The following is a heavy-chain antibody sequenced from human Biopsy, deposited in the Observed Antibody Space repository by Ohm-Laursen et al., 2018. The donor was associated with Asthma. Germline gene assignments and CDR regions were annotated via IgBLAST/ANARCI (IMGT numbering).Heavy chain of an antibody. CDR3: ARHDHRWDTYADF. CDR2: MYHRGSP. CDR1: GGSITSSSYY. V-gene: IGHV4-39*01. D-gene: IGHD2-2*01. J-gene: IGHJ4*02. Sequence: SETLSLTCTVSGGSITSSSYYWGWIRQPPGKGMEWIGSMYHRGSPYYHPSLKSRATISVDTSKNQLSLKMSSVTAADTAVYYCARHDHRWDTYADFWGQGTLVTVSS.